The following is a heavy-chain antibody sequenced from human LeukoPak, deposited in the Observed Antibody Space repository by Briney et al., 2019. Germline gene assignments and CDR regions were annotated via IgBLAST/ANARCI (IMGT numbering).Heavy chain of an antibody. J-gene: IGHJ6*02. CDR3: ARTFGEYYYYYGMDV. V-gene: IGHV4-59*01. CDR1: GGSISSYY. Sequence: SETLSLTCTVSGGSISSYYWSWIRQPPGKGLEWIGYIYYSGSTNYNPSLKSRVTISVDTSKNQFSLKPSSVTAADTAVYYCARTFGEYYYYYGMDVWGQGTTVTVSS. D-gene: IGHD3-3*01. CDR2: IYYSGST.